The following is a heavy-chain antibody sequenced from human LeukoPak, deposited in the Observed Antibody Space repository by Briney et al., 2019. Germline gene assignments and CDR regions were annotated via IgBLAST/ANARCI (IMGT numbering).Heavy chain of an antibody. CDR3: ARVVVVPAAMVAFDI. V-gene: IGHV4-39*01. D-gene: IGHD2-2*01. CDR1: GGSISSSSYY. CDR2: IYYSGST. Sequence: SETLSLTCTVSGGSISSSSYYWGWIRQPPGKGLEWIGSIYYSGSTYYNPSLKSRVTISVDTSKNQFSLKLSSVTAADTAVYYCARVVVVPAAMVAFDIWGQGTMVTVSS. J-gene: IGHJ3*02.